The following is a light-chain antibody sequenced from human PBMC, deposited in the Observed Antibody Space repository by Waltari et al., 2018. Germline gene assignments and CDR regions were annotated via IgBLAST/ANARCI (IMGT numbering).Light chain of an antibody. J-gene: IGLJ3*02. CDR2: EVN. V-gene: IGLV2-14*01. Sequence: QSALTQPASVSGSPGQSTTLPCTGTSNDVGSFNYVSWSQQHPGKAPKVIIYEVNNRPSGVSPRFSGSKSGNTAYLTISGVQAEDEADYYCNSYTMTAARMFGGGTRLTVL. CDR1: SNDVGSFNY. CDR3: NSYTMTAARM.